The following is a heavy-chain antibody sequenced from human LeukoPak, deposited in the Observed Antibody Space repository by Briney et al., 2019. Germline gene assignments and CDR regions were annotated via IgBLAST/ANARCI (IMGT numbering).Heavy chain of an antibody. CDR3: ATNGWYCLDH. J-gene: IGHJ1*01. CDR1: GGSISSYY. V-gene: IGHV4-59*08. D-gene: IGHD6-19*01. Sequence: SETLSLTFTVSGGSISSYYWSWIRQPPGKGLEWIGYIYYSGSTNYNPSLKSRVTISVDTSKNQFSLKLSSVTAADTAVYYCATNGWYCLDHWGQGALVTVSS. CDR2: IYYSGST.